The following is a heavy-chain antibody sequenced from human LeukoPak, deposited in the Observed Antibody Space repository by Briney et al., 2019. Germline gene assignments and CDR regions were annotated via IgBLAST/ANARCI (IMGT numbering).Heavy chain of an antibody. J-gene: IGHJ4*02. CDR2: INSDGSST. Sequence: ETLSLTCTVSGGSISSSSYFWAWIRQAPGKGLVWVSRINSDGSSTSYADSVKGRFTISRDNAKNTLYLQMNSLRAEDTAVYYCARDRGYYYDSSGYYDYWGQGTLVTVSS. D-gene: IGHD3-22*01. CDR1: GGSISSSSYF. CDR3: ARDRGYYYDSSGYYDY. V-gene: IGHV3-74*01.